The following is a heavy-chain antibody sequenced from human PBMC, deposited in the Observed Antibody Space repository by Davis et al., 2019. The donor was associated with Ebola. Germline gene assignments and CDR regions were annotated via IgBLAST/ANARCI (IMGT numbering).Heavy chain of an antibody. CDR2: IYYSGST. V-gene: IGHV4-59*08. CDR1: GGSISSYY. CDR3: ARHPVAVAGTISDY. J-gene: IGHJ4*02. D-gene: IGHD6-19*01. Sequence: SETLSLTCTVSGGSISSYYWSWIRQPPGKGLEWIGYIYYSGSTYYNPSLKSRVTISVDTSKNQFSLKLSSVTAADTAVYYCARHPVAVAGTISDYWGQGTLVTVSS.